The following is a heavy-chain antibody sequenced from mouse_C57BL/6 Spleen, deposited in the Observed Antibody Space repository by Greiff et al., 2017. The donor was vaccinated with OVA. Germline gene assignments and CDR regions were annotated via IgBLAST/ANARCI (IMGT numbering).Heavy chain of an antibody. J-gene: IGHJ4*01. CDR1: GFSFNTYA. D-gene: IGHD2-5*01. CDR3: VRHGSNPYYAMDY. Sequence: EVQRVESGGGLVQPKGSLKLSCAASGFSFNTYAMNWVRQAPGKGLEWVARIRSKSNNYATYYADSVKDRFTISRDDSESMLYLQMNNLKTEDTAMYYCVRHGSNPYYAMDYWGQGTSVTVSS. V-gene: IGHV10-1*01. CDR2: IRSKSNNYAT.